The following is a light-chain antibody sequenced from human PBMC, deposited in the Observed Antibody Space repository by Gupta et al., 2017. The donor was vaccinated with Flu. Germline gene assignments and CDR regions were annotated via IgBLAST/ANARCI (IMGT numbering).Light chain of an antibody. J-gene: IGKJ2*03. CDR3: QHFNSPPYS. CDR1: QSVSSNY. V-gene: IGKV3-20*01. Sequence: ERATLSCRASQSVSSNYFAWYQQKAGQAPRLLIYGASNRATGIPDRFSGSGSGTDFTLTIRRLEPEDSAVYYCQHFNSPPYSFGQGTKLEIK. CDR2: GAS.